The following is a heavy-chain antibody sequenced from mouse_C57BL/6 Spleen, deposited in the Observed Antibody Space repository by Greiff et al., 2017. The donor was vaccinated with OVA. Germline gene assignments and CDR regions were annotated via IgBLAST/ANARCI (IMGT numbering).Heavy chain of an antibody. V-gene: IGHV2-4*01. CDR3: AKKEGGYYGYYAMDY. D-gene: IGHD1-2*01. CDR2: IWSGGST. CDR1: GFSLTSYG. J-gene: IGHJ4*01. Sequence: QVQLKQSGPGLVQPSQSLSITCTVSGFSLTSYGVHWVRQPPGKGLEWLGVIWSGGSTDYNAAFISRLSISKDNSKSQVFFKMNSLQADDTAIYYCAKKEGGYYGYYAMDYWGQGTSVTVSS.